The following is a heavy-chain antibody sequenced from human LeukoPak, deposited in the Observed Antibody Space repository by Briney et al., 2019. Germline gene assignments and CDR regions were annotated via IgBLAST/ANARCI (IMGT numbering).Heavy chain of an antibody. V-gene: IGHV3-7*01. CDR3: ARLVADKTISSWFDP. CDR1: GFTFSSYW. D-gene: IGHD2-15*01. J-gene: IGHJ5*02. CDR2: IKQDGSEK. Sequence: GGSLRLSCAASGFTFSSYWMSWVRQAPGKGLEWVANIKQDGSEKYYVDSVKGRFTISRNNAKNSLYLQMNSLRAEDTAVYYCARLVADKTISSWFDPWGQGTLVTVSS.